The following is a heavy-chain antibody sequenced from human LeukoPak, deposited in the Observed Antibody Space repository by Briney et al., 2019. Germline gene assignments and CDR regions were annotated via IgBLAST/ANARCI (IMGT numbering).Heavy chain of an antibody. D-gene: IGHD5-12*01. J-gene: IGHJ4*02. Sequence: GGSLRLSCVVSGITLSNYGMSWVRQAPGKGLEWVSGISERGGSTNYADSVKGRFTISRDNSKNTLYLQMNSLRAEDTAVYYCAKEYSGYDFDYWGQGTLVTVSS. V-gene: IGHV3-23*01. CDR3: AKEYSGYDFDY. CDR1: GITLSNYG. CDR2: ISERGGST.